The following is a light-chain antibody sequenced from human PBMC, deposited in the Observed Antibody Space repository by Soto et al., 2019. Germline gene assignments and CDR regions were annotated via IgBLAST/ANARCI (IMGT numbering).Light chain of an antibody. CDR2: EVS. V-gene: IGLV2-14*01. J-gene: IGLJ1*01. CDR1: SGDVGGYNY. Sequence: QSALTQPASVSGSPGQSITISCTGTSGDVGGYNYVSWYQQHPGKAPKLMIYEVSNRPSGVSTRFSGSKSGNTASLTISGLQAEDEADYYCTSYTGSTTLVFGTGTTVNVL. CDR3: TSYTGSTTLV.